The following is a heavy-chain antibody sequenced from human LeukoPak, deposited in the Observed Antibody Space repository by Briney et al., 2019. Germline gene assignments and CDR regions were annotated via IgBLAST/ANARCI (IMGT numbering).Heavy chain of an antibody. J-gene: IGHJ4*02. Sequence: ASVKVSCKASGYTFTSYYMHWVRQAPGQGLEWMGIINPSGGSTSYAQKFQGRVTMTRDTSTSKVYMELSSLRSEDTAVYYCARDYIAAPTDYWGQGTLVTVSS. CDR2: INPSGGST. V-gene: IGHV1-46*01. D-gene: IGHD6-6*01. CDR1: GYTFTSYY. CDR3: ARDYIAAPTDY.